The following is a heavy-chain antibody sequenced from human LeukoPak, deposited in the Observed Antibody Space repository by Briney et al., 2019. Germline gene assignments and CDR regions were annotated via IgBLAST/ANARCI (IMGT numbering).Heavy chain of an antibody. CDR3: ARRAYSSGYYYFDY. CDR2: IYYSGST. J-gene: IGHJ4*02. Sequence: KSSETLSLTCTVSGGSISSNYWSWIRQPPGEGLEWIAYIYYSGSTIYNPSLKSRVTISVDTSKNQFSLKLSSVTAADTAVYYCARRAYSSGYYYFDYWGQGTLVTVSS. V-gene: IGHV4-59*01. D-gene: IGHD3-22*01. CDR1: GGSISSNY.